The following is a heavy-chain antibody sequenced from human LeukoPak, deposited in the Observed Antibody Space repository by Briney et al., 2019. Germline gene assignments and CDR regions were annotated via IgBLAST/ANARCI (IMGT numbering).Heavy chain of an antibody. D-gene: IGHD6-13*01. CDR3: ARGRRRIAAPGATPPAPYFDF. CDR2: ISSSGSTI. CDR1: GFTFSSYE. J-gene: IGHJ4*02. Sequence: PGGSLRLSCAASGFTFSSYEMNWVRQAPGKGLEWVSYISSSGSTIYYADSVKGRFTISRDNAKNSLYLQMNSLRAEDTAVYYCARGRRRIAAPGATPPAPYFDFWGQGTLVTVSS. V-gene: IGHV3-48*03.